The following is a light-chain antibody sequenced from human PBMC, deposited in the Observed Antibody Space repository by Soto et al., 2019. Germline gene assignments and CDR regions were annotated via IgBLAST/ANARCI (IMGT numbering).Light chain of an antibody. V-gene: IGLV2-14*01. CDR2: EVS. CDR1: SSDIGAYNS. J-gene: IGLJ1*01. Sequence: QSVLTQPASVSGSPGQSITISCTGTSSDIGAYNSVSWYQQYPGRAPKLMIYEVSNRPSGVSARFSASKSGNTASLTISGXQXXXXXXXXCNSRGGSRPYYVFGTGTKLTVL. CDR3: NSRGGSRPYYV.